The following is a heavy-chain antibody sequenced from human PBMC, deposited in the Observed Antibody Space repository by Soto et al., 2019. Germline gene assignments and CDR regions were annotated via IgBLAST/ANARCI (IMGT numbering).Heavy chain of an antibody. V-gene: IGHV3-23*01. Sequence: LSCAASGFTFGSSGMSWVRQAPGKGLEWISGLSGSGGSTYYADSVKGRFTISRDTSKSTLYLQMHSLRVEDTAVYYCAKDSGYDHTDWGQGTLVTVSS. D-gene: IGHD5-12*01. CDR2: LSGSGGST. J-gene: IGHJ4*02. CDR3: AKDSGYDHTD. CDR1: GFTFGSSG.